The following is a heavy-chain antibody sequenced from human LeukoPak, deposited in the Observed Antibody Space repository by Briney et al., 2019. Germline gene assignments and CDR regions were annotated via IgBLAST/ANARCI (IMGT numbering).Heavy chain of an antibody. CDR2: ISHVGST. CDR1: GDSISNGNW. V-gene: IGHV4-4*02. J-gene: IGHJ4*02. D-gene: IGHD6-25*01. CDR3: TRSSGRWSLDY. Sequence: SETLSLTCTVSGDSISNGNWWNWVRLPPGKGLDWIGEISHVGSTKYSPSLKDRVTISKDNSKNQFSLKLNSVTAADTATYYCTRSSGRWSLDYWGQGALVTVSS.